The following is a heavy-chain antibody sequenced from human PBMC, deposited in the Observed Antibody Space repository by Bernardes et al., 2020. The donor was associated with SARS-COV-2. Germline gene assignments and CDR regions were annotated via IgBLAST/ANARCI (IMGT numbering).Heavy chain of an antibody. D-gene: IGHD2-21*01. J-gene: IGHJ4*02. V-gene: IGHV1-2*02. Sequence: ASVKASCTSSGYTFSDYYTHWLRQAPGQGLEWRGWISPKSGATNHAQKFQGRVTMTRDTSISTDYMELSSLRSDDTAVYYCARTFYYDRGGDSLFDLWGQGTPVTVSS. CDR3: ARTFYYDRGGDSLFDL. CDR1: GYTFSDYY. CDR2: ISPKSGAT.